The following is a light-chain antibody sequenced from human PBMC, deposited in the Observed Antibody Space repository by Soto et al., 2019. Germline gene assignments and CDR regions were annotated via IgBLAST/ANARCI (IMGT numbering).Light chain of an antibody. V-gene: IGKV3-11*01. CDR3: QQRSGWPT. Sequence: EIVLTQSPDTLSLSPGERATLSCRASQTVSTYLAWYQQKPGQAPRLLVYDASKRAPGIPARFIGSGSGTDFTLTVSSLAREDFALYYCQQRSGWPTFGQGTKVEI. CDR2: DAS. CDR1: QTVSTY. J-gene: IGKJ1*01.